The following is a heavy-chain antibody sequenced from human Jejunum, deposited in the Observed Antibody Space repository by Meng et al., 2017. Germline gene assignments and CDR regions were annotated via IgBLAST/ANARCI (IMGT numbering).Heavy chain of an antibody. CDR3: AKNNWFDP. Sequence: VQLQQWGAGLLKPSETLSLTGVVSGGSFSSYYWSWIRQPPGKGLEWIGEISHSGDTKYNPSLMSRVTISADTSKNQFSLKLTSVTAADTAVYYCAKNNWFDPWGQGTLVTVSS. CDR2: ISHSGDT. CDR1: GGSFSSYY. V-gene: IGHV4-34*01. J-gene: IGHJ5*02.